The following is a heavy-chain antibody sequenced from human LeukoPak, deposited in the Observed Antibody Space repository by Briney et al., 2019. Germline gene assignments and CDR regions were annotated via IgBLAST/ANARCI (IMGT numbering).Heavy chain of an antibody. J-gene: IGHJ6*03. CDR2: ISAYIGNT. CDR1: GYTFTNYG. D-gene: IGHD3-10*01. CDR3: ARDGIEYASGSYFYYMDV. V-gene: IGHV1-18*01. Sequence: ASAKVSCKASGYTFTNYGISWVRQAPGQGLEWMGWISAYIGNTNYAQKLQGRVTMTTDTSTSTAYMELRSLRSDDRAVYYCARDGIEYASGSYFYYMDVWGKGTTVTVSS.